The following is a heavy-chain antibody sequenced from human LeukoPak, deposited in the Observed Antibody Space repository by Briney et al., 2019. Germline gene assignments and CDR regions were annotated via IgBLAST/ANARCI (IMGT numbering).Heavy chain of an antibody. Sequence: SETLSLTCTVSGGSISSYYWSWLRQPPGKGLEWIGYIYYSGSTNYNPSLKSRVTISVDTSKNQLSLKLSSVTAADTAVYYCARPYYYDSRIDPWGQGILVTVSS. CDR2: IYYSGST. CDR1: GGSISSYY. J-gene: IGHJ5*02. D-gene: IGHD3-22*01. CDR3: ARPYYYDSRIDP. V-gene: IGHV4-59*08.